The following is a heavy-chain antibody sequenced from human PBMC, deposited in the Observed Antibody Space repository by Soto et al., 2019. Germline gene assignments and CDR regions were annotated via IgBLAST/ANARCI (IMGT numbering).Heavy chain of an antibody. CDR3: ARPQDCSGGSCNRGNWFDP. D-gene: IGHD2-15*01. V-gene: IGHV4-39*01. CDR1: GGSISSSSYY. Sequence: SETLSLTCTVSGGSISSSSYYWGWIRQPPGKGLEWVGSIYYSGSTYYNPSLKSRVTISVDTSKNQFSLKLSSVTAADTAVYYCARPQDCSGGSCNRGNWFDPWGQGTLVTVSS. CDR2: IYYSGST. J-gene: IGHJ5*02.